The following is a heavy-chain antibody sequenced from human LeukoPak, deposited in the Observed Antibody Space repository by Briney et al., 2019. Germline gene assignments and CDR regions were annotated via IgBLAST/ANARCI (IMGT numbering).Heavy chain of an antibody. Sequence: SETLSLTCTVSGGSISSYYWSWIRQPPGKGLEWIGYIYYSGSTNYNPSLKSRVAISVDTSKNQFSLKLTSVTAADTAVYYCARILNSGDYDAFDIWGQGTTVIVSS. CDR1: GGSISSYY. D-gene: IGHD4-17*01. CDR3: ARILNSGDYDAFDI. CDR2: IYYSGST. J-gene: IGHJ3*02. V-gene: IGHV4-59*01.